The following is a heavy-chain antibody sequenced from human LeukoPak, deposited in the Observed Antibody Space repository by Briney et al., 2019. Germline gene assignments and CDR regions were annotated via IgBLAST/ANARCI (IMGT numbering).Heavy chain of an antibody. CDR3: ARGIPPVLGYCSSTSCYTGWYFDL. J-gene: IGHJ2*01. CDR1: GGSISSSSYY. V-gene: IGHV4-39*07. Sequence: SETLSLTCTVSGGSISSSSYYWGWIRQPPGKGLEWIGSIYYSGSTYYNPSLKSRVTISVDTSKNQFSLKLSSVTAADTAVYYCARGIPPVLGYCSSTSCYTGWYFDLWGRGTLVTVSS. D-gene: IGHD2-2*02. CDR2: IYYSGST.